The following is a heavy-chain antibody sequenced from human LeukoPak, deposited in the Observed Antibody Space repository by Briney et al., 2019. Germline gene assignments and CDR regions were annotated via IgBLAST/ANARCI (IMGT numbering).Heavy chain of an antibody. CDR2: INHSGST. CDR3: ARDPAREFPDH. D-gene: IGHD3-10*01. CDR1: GGSFSGYY. V-gene: IGHV4-34*01. J-gene: IGHJ4*02. Sequence: SETLSLTCAVYGGSFSGYYWSWIHQPPGKGLEWIGEINHSGSTNYNPSLKSRVTISVDTSKNQFSLKLSSVTAADTAVYYCARDPAREFPDHWGQGTLVTVSS.